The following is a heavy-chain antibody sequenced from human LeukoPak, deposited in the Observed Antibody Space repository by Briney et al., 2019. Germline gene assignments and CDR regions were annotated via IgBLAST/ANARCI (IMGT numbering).Heavy chain of an antibody. V-gene: IGHV3-30*02. CDR3: ARILDSAWGELGY. CDR1: GFTFSTYG. D-gene: IGHD6-19*01. CDR2: IRYDGSTK. J-gene: IGHJ4*02. Sequence: GGSLRLSCAASGFTFSTYGMHWVRQAPGKGLEWVAFIRYDGSTKYYAGSVKGRLTISRDNSKNTLYLQMNSLRAEDTAVYYCARILDSAWGELGYWGQGTLVTVS.